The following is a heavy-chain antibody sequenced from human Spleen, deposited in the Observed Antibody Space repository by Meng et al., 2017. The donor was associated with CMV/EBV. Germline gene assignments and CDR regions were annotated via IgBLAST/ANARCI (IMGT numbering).Heavy chain of an antibody. J-gene: IGHJ4*02. CDR3: AIMYYDFWSGLTPFDY. D-gene: IGHD3-3*01. CDR2: INHSGST. CDR1: GGSFSGYY. V-gene: IGHV4-34*01. Sequence: QVQLQQWGAGLLKPSETLSPTCAVYGGSFSGYYWSWIRQPPGKGLEWIGEINHSGSTNYNPSLKSRVTISVDTSKNQFSLKLSSVTAADTAVYYCAIMYYDFWSGLTPFDYWGQGTLVTVSS.